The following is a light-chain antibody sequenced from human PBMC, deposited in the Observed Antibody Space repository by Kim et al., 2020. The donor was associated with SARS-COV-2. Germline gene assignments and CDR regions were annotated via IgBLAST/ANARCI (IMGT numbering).Light chain of an antibody. Sequence: SYELTQPSSVSVSPGQTARITCSGDVLAKKYARWFQQKPGQAPVPVIYKDSERPSGIPERFSGSSSGTTVTLTISGAQVEDEADYYCYSAADNNSWVFGGGTQLTVL. V-gene: IGLV3-27*01. J-gene: IGLJ3*02. CDR3: YSAADNNSWV. CDR2: KDS. CDR1: VLAKKY.